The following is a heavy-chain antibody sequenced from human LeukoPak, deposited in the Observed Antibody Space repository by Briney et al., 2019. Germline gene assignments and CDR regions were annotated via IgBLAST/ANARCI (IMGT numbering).Heavy chain of an antibody. CDR3: ARGLARVYYYGMDV. CDR2: INHSGST. CDR1: GGSFSGYY. Sequence: PSETLSLTCAVYGGSFSGYYWSWIRQPPGKGLEWLGEINHSGSTNYNPSLKSRVTISVDTSKNQFSLKLSSVTAADTAVYYCARGLARVYYYGMDVWGQGTTVTVSS. V-gene: IGHV4-34*01. J-gene: IGHJ6*02.